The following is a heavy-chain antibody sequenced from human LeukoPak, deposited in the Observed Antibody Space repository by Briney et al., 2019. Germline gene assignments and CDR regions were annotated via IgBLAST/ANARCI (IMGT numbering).Heavy chain of an antibody. Sequence: GGSLRLSCAASGFTFSSYAMHWVRQAPGKGLEWVAVISYDGSNKYYADSVKGRFTISRDNAKNSLYLQMNSLRAEDTAVYYCARTAFDDSRWGQGTLVTVSS. J-gene: IGHJ4*02. CDR3: ARTAFDDSR. D-gene: IGHD3-16*01. V-gene: IGHV3-30-3*01. CDR2: ISYDGSNK. CDR1: GFTFSSYA.